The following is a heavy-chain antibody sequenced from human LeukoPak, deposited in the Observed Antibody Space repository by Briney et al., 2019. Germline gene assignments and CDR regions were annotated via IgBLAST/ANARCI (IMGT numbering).Heavy chain of an antibody. CDR3: ARDYSYDILTGTRFDY. CDR2: ISYDGSNK. V-gene: IGHV3-30-3*01. J-gene: IGHJ4*02. CDR1: GFTFSSYA. D-gene: IGHD3-9*01. Sequence: QPGRSLRLSCAASGFTFSSYAMHWVRQAPGKGLEWVAVISYDGSNKYYADSVKGRFTISRDNSKNTLYLQMNSLRAEDTAVYYCARDYSYDILTGTRFDYWGQGTLVTVSS.